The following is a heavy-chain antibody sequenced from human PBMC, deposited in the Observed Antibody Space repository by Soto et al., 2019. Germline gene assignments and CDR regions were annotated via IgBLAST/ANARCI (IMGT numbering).Heavy chain of an antibody. D-gene: IGHD1-26*01. CDR3: AKGIVGQNYYYYGMDV. CDR2: ISYDGSNK. V-gene: IGHV3-30*18. CDR1: GFTFSSYG. J-gene: IGHJ6*02. Sequence: GGSLRLSCAASGFTFSSYGMHWVRQAPGKGLEWVAVISYDGSNKYYADSVKGRFTISRDNSKNTLYLQMNSLRAEDTAVYYCAKGIVGQNYYYYGMDVWGQGTTVTVSS.